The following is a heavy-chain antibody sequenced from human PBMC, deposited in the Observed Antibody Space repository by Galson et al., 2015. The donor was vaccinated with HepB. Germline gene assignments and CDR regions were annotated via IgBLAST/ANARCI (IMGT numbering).Heavy chain of an antibody. CDR1: GFTFSSYP. CDR3: ARDVATTLGN. J-gene: IGHJ4*02. Sequence: SLRLSCAASGFTFSSYPMHWVRQAPGKGLEWVALISYDGSNKYYADSVKGRFTISRDHSKNTLYLQMNSLRAEDTAVYYCARDVATTLGNWGQGTLVTVSS. CDR2: ISYDGSNK. D-gene: IGHD5-24*01. V-gene: IGHV3-30-3*01.